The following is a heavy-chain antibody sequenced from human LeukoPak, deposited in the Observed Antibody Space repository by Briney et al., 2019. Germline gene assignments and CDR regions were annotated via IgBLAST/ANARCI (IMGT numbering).Heavy chain of an antibody. CDR2: IRYDGSNK. J-gene: IGHJ4*02. D-gene: IGHD1-26*01. V-gene: IGHV3-30*02. CDR3: AKLTIVGAVTDY. CDR1: GFTFSSYG. Sequence: GGSLRVSCAASGFTFSSYGMHWVRQAPGKGLEWVAFIRYDGSNKYYADSVKGRFTISRDNSKNTLYLQMNSLSAEDAAVSYSAKLTIVGAVTDYWGQGTLVTVSS.